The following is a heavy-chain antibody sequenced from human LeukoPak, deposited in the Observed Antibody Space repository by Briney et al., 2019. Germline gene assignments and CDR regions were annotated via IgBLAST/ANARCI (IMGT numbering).Heavy chain of an antibody. J-gene: IGHJ5*02. V-gene: IGHV4-4*07. CDR2: IYTSGST. CDR1: GGSISSYY. Sequence: SETLSLTCTVSGGSISSYYWSWIRQPAGKGLEWIGRIYTSGSTSYNPSLKSRVTMSVDTSKNQFSLKLSSVTAADTAVYYCARWGKGSGSYYNLDWFDPWGQGTLVTVSS. CDR3: ARWGKGSGSYYNLDWFDP. D-gene: IGHD3-10*01.